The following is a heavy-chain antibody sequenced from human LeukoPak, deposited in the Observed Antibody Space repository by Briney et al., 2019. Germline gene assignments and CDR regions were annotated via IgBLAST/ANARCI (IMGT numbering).Heavy chain of an antibody. CDR1: GGSFSGYY. CDR2: INHSGST. J-gene: IGHJ4*02. V-gene: IGHV4-34*01. D-gene: IGHD2-2*01. Sequence: PSETLSLTCAVYGGSFSGYYWSWIRQPPGKGLEWIGEINHSGSTNYNPSLKSRVTISVDTSKNQFSLKLSSVTAADTAVYYCARGTAGLVADQLGYCSSTSCPYYFDYWGQGTLVTVSS. CDR3: ARGTAGLVADQLGYCSSTSCPYYFDY.